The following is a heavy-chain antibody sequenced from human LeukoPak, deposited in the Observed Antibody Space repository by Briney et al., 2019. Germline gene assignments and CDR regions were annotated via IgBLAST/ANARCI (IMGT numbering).Heavy chain of an antibody. Sequence: GGSLRLSCAASGFTFSSYVMTWVRQGPGKGLEWVSSLSGSGGGTFYADSVKGRFTISRGNSKNTLYLQMISLRTEDTAVYYCARDKADRNPWNRNYHYDSGGSLNHWGQGTLVTVSS. CDR1: GFTFSSYV. J-gene: IGHJ5*02. CDR3: ARDKADRNPWNRNYHYDSGGSLNH. D-gene: IGHD3-22*01. CDR2: LSGSGGGT. V-gene: IGHV3-23*01.